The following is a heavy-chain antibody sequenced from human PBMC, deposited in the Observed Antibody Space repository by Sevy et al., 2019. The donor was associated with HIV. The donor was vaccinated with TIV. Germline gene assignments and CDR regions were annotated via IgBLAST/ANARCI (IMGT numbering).Heavy chain of an antibody. J-gene: IGHJ3*02. CDR3: AKHLINVDVDAFDI. Sequence: GGCLRLSCAASGFTFSSYAMSWVRQAPGKGLEWISAISGSGGSTYYADSVKGRFTISRDNSKNTLYLQMNSLRAEDTASSYCAKHLINVDVDAFDIWGQGTMVTVSS. D-gene: IGHD3-22*01. CDR2: ISGSGGST. CDR1: GFTFSSYA. V-gene: IGHV3-23*01.